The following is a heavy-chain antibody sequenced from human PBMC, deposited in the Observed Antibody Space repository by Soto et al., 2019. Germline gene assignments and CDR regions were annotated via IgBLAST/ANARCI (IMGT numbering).Heavy chain of an antibody. Sequence: QMQLVQSGTEVKKPGTSVKVSCKASGFTFTSSAVQWVRQARGQRLEWIGGIVVGSGNTNYAQKFQERVTITSDMSTSTAYMELSSLRSDDTAVYYCAADGRLGSYGGRYYDYGMDVWGQGTTVTVSS. V-gene: IGHV1-58*01. CDR2: IVVGSGNT. D-gene: IGHD1-26*01. CDR1: GFTFTSSA. CDR3: AADGRLGSYGGRYYDYGMDV. J-gene: IGHJ6*02.